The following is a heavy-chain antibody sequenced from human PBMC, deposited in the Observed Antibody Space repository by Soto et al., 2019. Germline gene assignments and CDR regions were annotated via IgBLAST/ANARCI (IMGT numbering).Heavy chain of an antibody. J-gene: IGHJ3*02. Sequence: TWVRQAPGKGLEWVSAISGSGGGTFYADSVKGRFTISRDNSKNTLYLQMNSLTAEDTAVYYCAKARMTTVTREAFDIWGQGTMVTVSS. V-gene: IGHV3-23*01. CDR3: AKARMTTVTREAFDI. CDR2: ISGSGGGT. D-gene: IGHD4-17*01.